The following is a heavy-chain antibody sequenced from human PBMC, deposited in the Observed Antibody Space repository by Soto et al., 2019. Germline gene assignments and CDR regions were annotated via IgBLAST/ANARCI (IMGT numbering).Heavy chain of an antibody. Sequence: SETLSLTCAVSGGSISSGGYSWSWIRQPPGKGLEWIGYIYHSGSTYYNPSLKSRVTISVDTSKNQFSLKLSSVTAADTAVYYCARRGSGWYSFDYWGQGTLVTVSS. V-gene: IGHV4-30-2*01. CDR3: ARRGSGWYSFDY. CDR2: IYHSGST. CDR1: GGSISSGGYS. J-gene: IGHJ4*02. D-gene: IGHD6-19*01.